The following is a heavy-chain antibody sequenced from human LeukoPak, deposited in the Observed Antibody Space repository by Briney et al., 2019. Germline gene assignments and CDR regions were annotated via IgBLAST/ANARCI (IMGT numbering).Heavy chain of an antibody. Sequence: PGGSLRLSCSASGFTFNRFYLHWVRQAPGKGLQWVAVVSYDGSNKYYTDSVKGRFTISRDNSKNTLYLQMNSLRAEDTAVYYCTRDEVLCTSINCYVPYGMDVWGQGTTVSVSS. CDR3: TRDEVLCTSINCYVPYGMDV. J-gene: IGHJ6*02. D-gene: IGHD2-2*01. CDR1: GFTFNRFY. V-gene: IGHV3-30*04. CDR2: VSYDGSNK.